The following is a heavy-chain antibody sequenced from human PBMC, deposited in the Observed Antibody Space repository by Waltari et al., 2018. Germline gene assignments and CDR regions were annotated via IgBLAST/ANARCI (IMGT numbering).Heavy chain of an antibody. CDR2: INPQGGAT. CDR3: AREGDYGSYFEF. J-gene: IGHJ4*02. Sequence: QAHLVLSGAELKKPGASVKVSCKASGYTFNAFYIRCVRQARGQGPEWLGWINPQGGATRYARQFQGRVTLTADRAIDTAYMELNSLNSDDTAMYYCAREGDYGSYFEFGGQGTLVTVSS. V-gene: IGHV1-2*02. D-gene: IGHD4-17*01. CDR1: GYTFNAFY.